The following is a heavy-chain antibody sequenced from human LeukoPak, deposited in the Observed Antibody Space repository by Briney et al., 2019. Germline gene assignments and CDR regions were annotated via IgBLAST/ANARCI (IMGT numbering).Heavy chain of an antibody. CDR3: ARDYGGAQLDY. Sequence: GGSLRLSCAASGFIFSSYWMSWVRQAPGKGLEWVANINQDGSEKYYVDSVKGRFTISRDNAKNTVYLQMESLRAEDTAVYYCARDYGGAQLDYWGQGTLVTVSS. D-gene: IGHD2-2*01. CDR2: INQDGSEK. J-gene: IGHJ4*02. CDR1: GFIFSSYW. V-gene: IGHV3-7*01.